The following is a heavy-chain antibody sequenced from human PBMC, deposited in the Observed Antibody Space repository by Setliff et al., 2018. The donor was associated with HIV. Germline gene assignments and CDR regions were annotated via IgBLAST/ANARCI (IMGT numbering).Heavy chain of an antibody. CDR2: ISYDGSNK. Sequence: LSGGSLRLSCAASGFTFSSYGMHWVRQAPGKGLEWVAVISYDGSNKYYADSVKGRFTISRDNSKNTLYLQMNSLRAEDTAVYYCAKDLIPELPNAFDIWGQGTMVTVSS. J-gene: IGHJ3*02. D-gene: IGHD1-26*01. CDR1: GFTFSSYG. V-gene: IGHV3-30*18. CDR3: AKDLIPELPNAFDI.